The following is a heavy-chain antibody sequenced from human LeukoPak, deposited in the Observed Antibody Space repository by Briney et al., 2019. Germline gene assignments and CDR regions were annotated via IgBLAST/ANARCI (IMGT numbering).Heavy chain of an antibody. CDR1: GFIFSGYE. V-gene: IGHV3-48*03. D-gene: IGHD3-22*01. J-gene: IGHJ4*02. CDR3: ARLYDSSGYFSLGY. CDR2: ISSSGSTI. Sequence: GGSLRLSCAASGFIFSGYEMNWVRQAPGKGLEYISYISSSGSTIYYGDSVKGRFTISRDNAKSSLYLQMNSLRAEDTAVYYCARLYDSSGYFSLGYWGQGTLVTVSS.